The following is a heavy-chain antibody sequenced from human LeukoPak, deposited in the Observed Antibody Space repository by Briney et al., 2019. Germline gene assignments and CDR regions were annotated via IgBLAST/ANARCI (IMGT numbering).Heavy chain of an antibody. D-gene: IGHD1-14*01. Sequence: PSETLSLTCTVSGGSISSSFYYWGWIRQPPGKGLEWIGSIFYSGATYYSLSLQSRVTISVDTSKNQFSLKLSSVTAADTAVYYCARELTQYYFDYWGQGTLVTVSS. CDR1: GGSISSSFYY. CDR3: ARELTQYYFDY. J-gene: IGHJ4*02. CDR2: IFYSGAT. V-gene: IGHV4-39*02.